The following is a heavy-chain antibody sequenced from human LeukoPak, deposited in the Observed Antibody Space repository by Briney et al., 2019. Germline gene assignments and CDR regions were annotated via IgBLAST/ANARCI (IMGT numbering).Heavy chain of an antibody. CDR1: GFTFSSYG. J-gene: IGHJ3*02. CDR2: IRYDGSNK. Sequence: PGGSLRLSCAASGFTFSSYGMHWVRQAPGKGLEWVAFIRYDGSNKYYADSVKGRFTISRDNSKNTLYLQMNSLRAEDTAVYYCARVSGELGAFDIWGQGAMVTVSS. CDR3: ARVSGELGAFDI. V-gene: IGHV3-30*02. D-gene: IGHD1-26*01.